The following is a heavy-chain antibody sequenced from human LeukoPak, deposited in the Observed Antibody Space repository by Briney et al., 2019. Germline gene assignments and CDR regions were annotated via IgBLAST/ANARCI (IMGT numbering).Heavy chain of an antibody. CDR1: GFTFSSYA. Sequence: GGSLRLSCAASGFTFSSYAMHWVRQAPGKGLEWVAVIWYDGSNKYYADSVKGRFTISRDNSKNTLYLQMNSLRAEDTAVYYCAKDIAAVRMDVWGQGTTVTVSS. J-gene: IGHJ6*02. V-gene: IGHV3-33*06. CDR2: IWYDGSNK. CDR3: AKDIAAVRMDV. D-gene: IGHD6-25*01.